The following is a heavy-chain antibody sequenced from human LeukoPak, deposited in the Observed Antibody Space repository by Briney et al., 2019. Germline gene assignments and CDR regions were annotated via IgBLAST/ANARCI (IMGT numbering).Heavy chain of an antibody. D-gene: IGHD3-16*01. Sequence: PGGSLRLSCAASGFTFSSYGMHWVRQAPGKGLEWVAVISYDGSNKYYADSVKGRFTISRDNSKNTLYLQMNSLRAEDTAVYYCAKDLQGGYFDYWGQGTLVTVPS. CDR2: ISYDGSNK. J-gene: IGHJ4*02. CDR3: AKDLQGGYFDY. V-gene: IGHV3-30*18. CDR1: GFTFSSYG.